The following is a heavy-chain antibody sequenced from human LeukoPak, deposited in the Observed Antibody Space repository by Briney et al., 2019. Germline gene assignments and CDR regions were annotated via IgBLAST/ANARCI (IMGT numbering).Heavy chain of an antibody. Sequence: SGTLSLTCAVSGFSISSGYWWSWVRQPPGKGLEWIGEISHSGSTNYNPSLKSRVTISLDGSKNQFSLKLNSVTAADTAVYYCARDQSTSLVEDGMDVWGQGTTVTVSS. CDR1: GFSISSGYW. CDR3: ARDQSTSLVEDGMDV. J-gene: IGHJ6*02. D-gene: IGHD2-2*01. V-gene: IGHV4-4*02. CDR2: ISHSGST.